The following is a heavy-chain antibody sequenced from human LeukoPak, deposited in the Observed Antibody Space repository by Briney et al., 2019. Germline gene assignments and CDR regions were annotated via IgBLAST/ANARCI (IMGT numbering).Heavy chain of an antibody. CDR3: ARHHLRYFDWSNFDS. V-gene: IGHV5-51*01. CDR2: IYPGDSDN. D-gene: IGHD3-9*01. CDR1: GYTFTNYW. Sequence: GESLKISCKGSGYTFTNYWIGWVRQTPGKGLGWMGIIYPGDSDNRYSPSFRGQVTISVDRSIKTANLQWRSLKAADTAIYYCARHHLRYFDWSNFDSWGQGTLVTVSS. J-gene: IGHJ4*02.